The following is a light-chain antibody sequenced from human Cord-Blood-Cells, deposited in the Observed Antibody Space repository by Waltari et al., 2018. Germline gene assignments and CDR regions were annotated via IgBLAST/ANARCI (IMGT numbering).Light chain of an antibody. CDR2: GAS. J-gene: IGKJ4*01. CDR3: QQYGSSPLT. CDR1: QSVSSSY. Sequence: EIVLTQSPGTLSLSPGERATLSCRASQSVSSSYLAWYQQKPGQAPRLLIYGASSRATGIPXRFSGSGSGTDFTLTISRLEPEDFAVYYCQQYGSSPLTFGGGTKVEIK. V-gene: IGKV3-20*01.